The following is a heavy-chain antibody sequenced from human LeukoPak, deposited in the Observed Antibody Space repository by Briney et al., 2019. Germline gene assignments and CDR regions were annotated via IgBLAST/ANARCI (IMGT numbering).Heavy chain of an antibody. Sequence: PGGSLRLSCAASGFTVSSNYMSWVRQAPGKGLEWVSLITTTGDTTYYADSVKGRFTISRDNSKNTLYLQMNSLRAEDTAVHYCATNTLVVIENYWGQGTLVTVSS. J-gene: IGHJ4*02. CDR3: ATNTLVVIENY. V-gene: IGHV3-23*01. CDR1: GFTVSSNY. CDR2: ITTTGDTT. D-gene: IGHD3-22*01.